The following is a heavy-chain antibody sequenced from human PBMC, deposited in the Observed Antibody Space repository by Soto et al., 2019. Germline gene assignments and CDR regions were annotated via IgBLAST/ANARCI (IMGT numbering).Heavy chain of an antibody. CDR1: GGTFSSYT. D-gene: IGHD1-1*01. Sequence: QVQLVQSGAEVKKPGSSVKVSCKASGGTFSSYTISWVRQAPGQGLEWMGRIIPILGIANYAQKFQGRVTITADKSTSTAYMELSSLRSEDTAVYYCASWKMVRSGYAFDIWGQGTMVTVSS. V-gene: IGHV1-69*02. CDR2: IIPILGIA. J-gene: IGHJ3*02. CDR3: ASWKMVRSGYAFDI.